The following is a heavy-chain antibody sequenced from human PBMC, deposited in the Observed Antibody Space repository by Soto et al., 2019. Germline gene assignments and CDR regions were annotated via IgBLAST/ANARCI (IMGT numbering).Heavy chain of an antibody. CDR1: GYTFNIYG. CDR2: ISAYNGNT. V-gene: IGHV1-18*04. D-gene: IGHD6-6*01. Sequence: VASVKVSCKASGYTFNIYGITWVRQAPGQGLEWMTWISAYNGNTNYAQKFQGRVTMTTDTSTSTASMELRALTSDDTAVYYCARDSSSFPYGMDVWGQGTTVTVSS. CDR3: ARDSSSFPYGMDV. J-gene: IGHJ6*02.